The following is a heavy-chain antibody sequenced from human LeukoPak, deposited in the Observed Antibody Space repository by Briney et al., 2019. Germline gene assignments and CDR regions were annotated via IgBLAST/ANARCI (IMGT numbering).Heavy chain of an antibody. CDR2: IYHSGST. Sequence: SETLSLTCTVSGGSISSHYWSWIRQPPGKGLEWIGSIYHSGSTYYNPSLKSRVTISVGTSKNQFSLKLSSVTAADTAVYYCARVGFGSVDFDYWGQGTLVTVSS. D-gene: IGHD3-3*01. J-gene: IGHJ4*02. V-gene: IGHV4-38-2*02. CDR3: ARVGFGSVDFDY. CDR1: GGSISSHY.